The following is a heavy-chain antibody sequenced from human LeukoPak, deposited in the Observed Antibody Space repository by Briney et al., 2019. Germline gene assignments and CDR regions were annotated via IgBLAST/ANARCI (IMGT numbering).Heavy chain of an antibody. Sequence: TGGSLRLSCAASGFTFSNYWMHWVRQAPGKGLVWVSRISFDGSSTNYAESVKGRFTISRDNAKNTLYLQMNSLRVEDTAVYYCARDRGPRTGLMDREAYDYWGQGTLVTVSS. J-gene: IGHJ4*02. CDR3: ARDRGPRTGLMDREAYDY. D-gene: IGHD3-10*01. CDR1: GFTFSNYW. CDR2: ISFDGSST. V-gene: IGHV3-74*01.